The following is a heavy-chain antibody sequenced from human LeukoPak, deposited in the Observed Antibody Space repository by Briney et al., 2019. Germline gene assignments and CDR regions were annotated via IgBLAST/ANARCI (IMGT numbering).Heavy chain of an antibody. J-gene: IGHJ4*02. V-gene: IGHV4-59*01. Sequence: PSETLSLTCTVSGGSISSYYWSWIRQPPGKGLEWIGYIYYSGSTNYNPSLKSRVTISVDTSKNRFSLKLSSVTAADTAVYYCARDSYYYGSGSWGQGTLVTVSS. CDR3: ARDSYYYGSGS. D-gene: IGHD3-10*01. CDR2: IYYSGST. CDR1: GGSISSYY.